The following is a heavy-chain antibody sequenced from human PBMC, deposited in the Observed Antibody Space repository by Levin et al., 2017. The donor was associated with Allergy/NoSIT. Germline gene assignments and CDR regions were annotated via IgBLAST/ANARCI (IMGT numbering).Heavy chain of an antibody. V-gene: IGHV3-23*01. D-gene: IGHD6-19*01. CDR3: ARDGSSPAGIGEAWFDP. CDR1: GFSLSKYA. J-gene: IGHJ5*02. Sequence: GGSLRLSCVASGFSLSKYAVAWFRQAPGKGLEWVSSIRPNGNEYYSDSVRGRLTIARDNSRSTVYLHINSLRDADTATYFCARDGSSPAGIGEAWFDPWGQGTLVTVSS. CDR2: IRPNGNE.